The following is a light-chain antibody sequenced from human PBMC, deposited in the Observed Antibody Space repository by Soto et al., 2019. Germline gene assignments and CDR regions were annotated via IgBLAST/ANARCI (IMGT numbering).Light chain of an antibody. J-gene: IGKJ4*01. V-gene: IGKV3-15*01. CDR2: GAS. CDR1: QSVSSN. Sequence: EIVMTQSPATLSVSPGERATLSCSASQSVSSNLAWYQQKPGQAPRLLIYGASTRATGIPARFSGSGSGTEFTLTISSLQSEDFAVYYCQQYNTWPQTFGGGTKVEIK. CDR3: QQYNTWPQT.